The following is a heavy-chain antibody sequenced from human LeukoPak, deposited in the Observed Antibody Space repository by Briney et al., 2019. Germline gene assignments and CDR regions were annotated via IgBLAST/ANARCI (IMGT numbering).Heavy chain of an antibody. CDR1: GGTFSSYA. J-gene: IGHJ6*03. Sequence: GASVKVSCKASGGTFSSYAINWVRQAPGQGLGWMGGIIPIFGTANYAQKFQGRVTITTDESTSTAYMELSSLRSEDTAVYHCARSAGWFGDYYYYMDVWGKGTTVTVSS. D-gene: IGHD3-10*01. V-gene: IGHV1-69*05. CDR3: ARSAGWFGDYYYYMDV. CDR2: IIPIFGTA.